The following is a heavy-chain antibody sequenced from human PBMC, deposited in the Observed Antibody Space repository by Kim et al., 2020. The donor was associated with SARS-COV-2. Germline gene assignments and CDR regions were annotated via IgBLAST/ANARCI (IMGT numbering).Heavy chain of an antibody. Sequence: GGSLRLSCAASGFTFSSYGMHWVRQAPGKGLEWVAVIWYDGSNKYYADSVKGRFTISRDNSKNTLYLQMNSLRAEDTAVYYCARDQAGDYDWFDPWGQGTLVTVSS. V-gene: IGHV3-33*01. CDR1: GFTFSSYG. CDR3: ARDQAGDYDWFDP. D-gene: IGHD4-17*01. CDR2: IWYDGSNK. J-gene: IGHJ5*02.